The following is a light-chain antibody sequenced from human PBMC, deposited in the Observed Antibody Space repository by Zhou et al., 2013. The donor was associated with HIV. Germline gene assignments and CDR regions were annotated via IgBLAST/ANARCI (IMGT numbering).Light chain of an antibody. Sequence: DIVLTQTPLSLSVTPGQPASISCKSTESLQSKETTFLFGTYRGQGQSPQLLIYLGSNRASGVPDRFSGSGSGTDFTLKISRVEAEDVGVYYCMQALQTFTFGGGTKMEIK. J-gene: IGKJ4*01. V-gene: IGKV2-28*01. CDR1: ESLQSKETT. CDR3: MQALQTFT. CDR2: LGS.